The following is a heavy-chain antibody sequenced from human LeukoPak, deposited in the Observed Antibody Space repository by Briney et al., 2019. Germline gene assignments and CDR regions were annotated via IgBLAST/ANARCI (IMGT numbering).Heavy chain of an antibody. CDR3: ARRSGSYPMTWYFDL. D-gene: IGHD1-26*01. V-gene: IGHV4-59*08. CDR1: GGSISSYY. Sequence: SETLSLTCTVSGGSISSYYWSWIRQPPGKGLEWIGYIYYSGSTNYNPSLKSRVTISVDTSKNQFSLKLSSVTAADTAVYYCARRSGSYPMTWYFDLWGRGTLVTVSS. CDR2: IYYSGST. J-gene: IGHJ2*01.